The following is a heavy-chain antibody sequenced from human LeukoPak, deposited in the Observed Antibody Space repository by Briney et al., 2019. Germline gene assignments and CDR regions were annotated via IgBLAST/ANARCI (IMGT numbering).Heavy chain of an antibody. CDR2: IWYDGSNK. D-gene: IGHD1-20*01. V-gene: IGHV3-33*01. Sequence: GGSLRLSCAASGFTFSSYGMHWVRQAPGKGLEWVAVIWYDGSNKYYADSVKGRFTISRDNSKNTLYLQMNSLRAEDTAVYYCAREGITGTTSPYFDYWGQGTLVTVSS. J-gene: IGHJ4*02. CDR1: GFTFSSYG. CDR3: AREGITGTTSPYFDY.